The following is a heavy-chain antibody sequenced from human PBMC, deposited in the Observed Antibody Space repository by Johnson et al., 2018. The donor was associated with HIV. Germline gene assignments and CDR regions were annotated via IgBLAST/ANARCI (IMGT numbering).Heavy chain of an antibody. CDR3: ARERGISGAFDI. Sequence: MLLVESGGGLVQPGGSLRLSCAASGFTFSSYAMSWVRQAPGKGLEWVSVIYSDGSTYYADSVQGRFSISRDNSKNTLYLQMNSLRAEDTAVYYCARERGISGAFDIWGQGTMVTVS. D-gene: IGHD3-10*01. CDR1: GFTFSSYA. CDR2: IYSDGST. J-gene: IGHJ3*02. V-gene: IGHV3-66*01.